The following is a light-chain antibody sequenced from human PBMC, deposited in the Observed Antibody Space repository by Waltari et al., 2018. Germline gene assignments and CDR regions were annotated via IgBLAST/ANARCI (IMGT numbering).Light chain of an antibody. J-gene: IGKJ1*01. CDR3: QQYNDLPQT. V-gene: IGKV3-15*01. Sequence: EIVMTQSPATLSVSPGERATLSCRASQSVSSNLAWYQQKPGQAPRLLIYDASTRATDIPARFSGGGSGTEFTLTISRLQSEDFAVYYCQQYNDLPQTFGQGTKVEIK. CDR2: DAS. CDR1: QSVSSN.